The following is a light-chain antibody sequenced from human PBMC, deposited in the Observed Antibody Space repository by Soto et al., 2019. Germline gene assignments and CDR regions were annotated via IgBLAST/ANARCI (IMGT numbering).Light chain of an antibody. Sequence: IVMTHSPATLSVCPGERATRSCRASQSVSSNLAWYQQKPGQAPRLLIDAASTRATGIPARFSGSGSGTEFTLTISSLQSEDFAVYYCQQYNDWPLTFGGGTKV. J-gene: IGKJ4*01. CDR2: AAS. CDR1: QSVSSN. V-gene: IGKV3-15*01. CDR3: QQYNDWPLT.